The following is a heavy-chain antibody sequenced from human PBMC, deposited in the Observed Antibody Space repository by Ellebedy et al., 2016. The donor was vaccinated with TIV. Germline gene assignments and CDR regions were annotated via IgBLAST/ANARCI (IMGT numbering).Heavy chain of an antibody. Sequence: GESLKISCAASGFSLSTYWMHWVRQVPGQGLEWVSRVSSDVTGPTYADSVMGRFIISRDNAKSTVYLQMFSLRPEDTAVYYCARGVLNSGYYSDYWGRGTLVTVSS. CDR1: GFSLSTYW. D-gene: IGHD3-22*01. V-gene: IGHV3-74*01. CDR3: ARGVLNSGYYSDY. CDR2: VSSDVTGP. J-gene: IGHJ4*02.